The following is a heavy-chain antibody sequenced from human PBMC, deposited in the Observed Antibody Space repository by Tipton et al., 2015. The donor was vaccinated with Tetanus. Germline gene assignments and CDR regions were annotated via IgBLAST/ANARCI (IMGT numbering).Heavy chain of an antibody. Sequence: SLRLSCEVSGFSFGNYKMNWVRQGPGRGLEWVSSISSTSRYINYADSVKGRFIISRDNAKNSLYLQMSSLRGDDTAVYYCASGSTLDYWGQGALVSVSS. V-gene: IGHV3-21*01. CDR1: GFSFGNYK. D-gene: IGHD6-25*01. CDR2: ISSTSRYI. CDR3: ASGSTLDY. J-gene: IGHJ4*02.